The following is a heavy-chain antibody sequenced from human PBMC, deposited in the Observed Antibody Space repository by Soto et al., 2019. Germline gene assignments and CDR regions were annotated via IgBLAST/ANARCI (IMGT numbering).Heavy chain of an antibody. Sequence: QVQLQESGPGLVKPSGTLSLTCAVSGGSITSSDWWSWVRQRPGKGLEWIGETSHGGSTTYNPSLTSRVTISVDKSKNQFSLKLSSVTAADTAVYYCARDGHSSGWSWGQGTLVTVSS. CDR1: GGSITSSDW. D-gene: IGHD6-19*01. V-gene: IGHV4-4*02. J-gene: IGHJ5*02. CDR2: TSHGGST. CDR3: ARDGHSSGWS.